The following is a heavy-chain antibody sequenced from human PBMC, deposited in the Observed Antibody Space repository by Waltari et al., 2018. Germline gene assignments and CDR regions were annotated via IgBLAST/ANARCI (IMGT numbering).Heavy chain of an antibody. CDR2: KRDDGSKK. CDR3: AREISTSSPSF. Sequence: QVQLAESGGGAVPPGGSLRLSCVASGFIFSRYDMNWVRQTPGKGLEWLALKRDDGSKKFYADSVKGRFTVSRDNSRDTLYLHMNGLTSVDTAIYFCAREISTSSPSFWGRGTLVTVSS. D-gene: IGHD1-1*01. V-gene: IGHV3-30*02. J-gene: IGHJ4*02. CDR1: GFIFSRYD.